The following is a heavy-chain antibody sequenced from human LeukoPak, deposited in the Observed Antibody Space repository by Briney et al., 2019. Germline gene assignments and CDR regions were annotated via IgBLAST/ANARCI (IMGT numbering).Heavy chain of an antibody. CDR2: IYPGDSDT. V-gene: IGHV5-51*01. Sequence: GESLKISCKGSEYSFSGYWIGWVRQLPGKGLEWIGMIYPGDSDTRYSPSLQGQVTISADKSTSTAYLQWSSLKASDTAIYYCARQDPAGEYYFDHWGQGTLVTVST. CDR3: ARQDPAGEYYFDH. D-gene: IGHD3-10*01. CDR1: EYSFSGYW. J-gene: IGHJ4*02.